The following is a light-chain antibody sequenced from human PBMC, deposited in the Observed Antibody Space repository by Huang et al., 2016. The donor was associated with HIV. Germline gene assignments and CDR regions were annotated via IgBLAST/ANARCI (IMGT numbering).Light chain of an antibody. Sequence: EIVMTQSPATLSVSPGERATLSCRASQRVDSNLAWYQQRRGQAPRLLIYGASTRATGIPARFRGSGSGTEFTLTISSLQSEDVAVYFCQQYNKWPPLTFGQGTKVEMK. CDR2: GAS. CDR3: QQYNKWPPLT. V-gene: IGKV3-15*01. CDR1: QRVDSN. J-gene: IGKJ1*01.